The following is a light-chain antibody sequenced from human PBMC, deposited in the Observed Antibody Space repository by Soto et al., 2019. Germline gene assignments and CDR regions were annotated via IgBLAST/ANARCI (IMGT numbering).Light chain of an antibody. V-gene: IGKV3-20*01. CDR2: GAS. Sequence: EIVLTQSPGTLSLSPGERATLSWMGIQSVSNNYLAWYQQKPGQAPRLLIYGASNRATGIPDRFSGGGSGTDFTLTISRLEPEDFAVYYCQHYSSSPPAITFGQGTRLEIK. CDR3: QHYSSSPPAIT. CDR1: QSVSNNY. J-gene: IGKJ5*01.